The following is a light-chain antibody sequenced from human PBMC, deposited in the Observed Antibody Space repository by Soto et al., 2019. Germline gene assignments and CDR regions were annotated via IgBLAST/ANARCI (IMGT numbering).Light chain of an antibody. J-gene: IGKJ4*01. CDR2: AAS. Sequence: DLQMTQSPSSLSASIGDRVTITCRASQGISNYLAWYQQKPGKVPKLLIYAASTLQSGVPSRFSGSGSVTDFTLTISSLQPEDVATYYCQKYNSALTFGGGTKVEIK. CDR3: QKYNSALT. V-gene: IGKV1-27*01. CDR1: QGISNY.